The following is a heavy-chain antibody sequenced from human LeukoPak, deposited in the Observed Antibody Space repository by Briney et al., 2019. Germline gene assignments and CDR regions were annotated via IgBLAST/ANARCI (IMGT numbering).Heavy chain of an antibody. Sequence: GGSLRLSCAASGFTFSSYSMNWVRQAPGKGLEWVSSISSSSSYIYYADSVKGRFTISRDNAKNSLYLQMNSLRAEDTAVYYCARDPLPDYDFWSGYRYYYYMDVWGKGTTVTVSS. D-gene: IGHD3-3*01. CDR2: ISSSSSYI. CDR3: ARDPLPDYDFWSGYRYYYYMDV. J-gene: IGHJ6*03. V-gene: IGHV3-21*01. CDR1: GFTFSSYS.